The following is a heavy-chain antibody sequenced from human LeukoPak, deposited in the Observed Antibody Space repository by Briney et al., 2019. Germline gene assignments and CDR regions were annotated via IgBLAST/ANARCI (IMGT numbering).Heavy chain of an antibody. J-gene: IGHJ4*01. CDR2: IYSSGSA. Sequence: PETLSLTCTVSGSSINNNFWTWIRQPPGEGLEWIGYIYSSGSANYNPSLKSRVIISGDTSKNQISLKLTSVTAADTAVYFCARHRDYYDTWGHGTLVTVSS. CDR1: GSSINNNF. CDR3: ARHRDYYDT. D-gene: IGHD3-22*01. V-gene: IGHV4-59*08.